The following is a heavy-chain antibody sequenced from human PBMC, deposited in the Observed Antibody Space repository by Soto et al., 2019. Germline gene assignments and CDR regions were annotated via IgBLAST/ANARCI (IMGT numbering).Heavy chain of an antibody. CDR1: GGSISSYY. Sequence: SETLSLTCTVSGGSISSYYWSWIRQPPGKGLEWIGYIYYSGSTNYNPTLKSRVTISVDTSKNQFSLKLSSVTAADTAVYYCARGVGYGDFYFDYWGQGTLVTVSS. CDR3: ARGVGYGDFYFDY. D-gene: IGHD4-17*01. V-gene: IGHV4-59*01. J-gene: IGHJ4*02. CDR2: IYYSGST.